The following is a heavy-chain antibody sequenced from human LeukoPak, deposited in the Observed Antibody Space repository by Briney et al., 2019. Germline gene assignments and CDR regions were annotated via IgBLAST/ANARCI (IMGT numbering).Heavy chain of an antibody. J-gene: IGHJ4*02. V-gene: IGHV4-34*01. Sequence: PSETLSLTCAVYGGSFSGYYWSWIRQPPGKGLEWIGEINHSGSTNYNPSLKSRVIISVDTSKNQFSLKLSSVTAADTAVYYCARGPAYGSGSYYRYWGQGTLVTVSS. CDR1: GGSFSGYY. CDR2: INHSGST. CDR3: ARGPAYGSGSYYRY. D-gene: IGHD3-10*01.